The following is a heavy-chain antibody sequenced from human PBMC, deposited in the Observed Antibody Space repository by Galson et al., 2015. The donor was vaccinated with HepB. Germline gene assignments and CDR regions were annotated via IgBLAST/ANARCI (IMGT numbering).Heavy chain of an antibody. Sequence: LSLTCTVSGGSISGYYWSWIRQPPGKGLEWIGYIYYSGSTNYNPSLKSRVTISVDTSKNQFSLKLSSVTAADTAVYYCARHGGDYGDYFDYWGQGTLVTVSS. D-gene: IGHD4-17*01. V-gene: IGHV4-59*08. CDR1: GGSISGYY. CDR2: IYYSGST. J-gene: IGHJ4*02. CDR3: ARHGGDYGDYFDY.